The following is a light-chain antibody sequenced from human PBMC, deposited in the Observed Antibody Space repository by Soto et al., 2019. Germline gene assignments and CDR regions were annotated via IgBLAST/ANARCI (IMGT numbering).Light chain of an antibody. CDR3: QQYGASPFT. CDR2: GAS. V-gene: IGKV3-20*01. CDR1: RHVYINA. Sequence: VVLTQSPATLSLSPGDRATLSCRASRHVYINALGWYQQKPGRTPTLLIYGASTGATDIPDRFSATGSGTDFSLTISGVEPEDSAVYYCQQYGASPFTFGPGTRLEI. J-gene: IGKJ3*01.